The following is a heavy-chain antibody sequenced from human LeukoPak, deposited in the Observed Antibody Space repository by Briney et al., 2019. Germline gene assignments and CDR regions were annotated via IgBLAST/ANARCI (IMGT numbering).Heavy chain of an antibody. CDR2: ISYDGSNK. D-gene: IGHD3-10*01. CDR1: GFTFSSYG. Sequence: GGSLRLSCAASGFTFSSYGMHWVRQAPGKGLEWVAVISYDGSNKYYADSVKGRFTISRDNSKNTLYLQMNSLRAEDTAVYYCAKGGYYYGSGSSPPFDYWGQGTLVTVSS. CDR3: AKGGYYYGSGSSPPFDY. V-gene: IGHV3-30*18. J-gene: IGHJ4*02.